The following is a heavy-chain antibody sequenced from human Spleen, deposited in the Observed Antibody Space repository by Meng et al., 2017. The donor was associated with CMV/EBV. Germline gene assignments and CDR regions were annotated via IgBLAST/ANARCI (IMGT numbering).Heavy chain of an antibody. CDR2: IIPILGIT. V-gene: IGHV1-69*10. CDR3: ARVNHPSDPPPPYYYYDMDV. J-gene: IGHJ6*02. D-gene: IGHD1-14*01. Sequence: SVKVSCKASGGIYSDYAISWVRQAPGQGLEWMGGIIPILGITNYAQRFQGRVTITADASTSTAYMELSSLTSEDTAVYYCARVNHPSDPPPPYYYYDMDVWGQGTTVTVSS. CDR1: GGIYSDYA.